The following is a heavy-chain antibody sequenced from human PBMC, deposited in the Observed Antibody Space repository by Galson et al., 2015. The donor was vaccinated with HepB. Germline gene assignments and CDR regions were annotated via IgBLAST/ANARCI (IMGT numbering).Heavy chain of an antibody. CDR1: GFTFSSYS. J-gene: IGHJ4*02. CDR3: VRDPPLGTPLDY. Sequence: SLRLSCAASGFTFSSYSMNWVRQAPGKGLEWVSSISSSSNYIYYADSVKGQFTISRDDAQNSLYLQMNSLRAEDTAVYYCVRDPPLGTPLDYWGQGTLVTVSS. D-gene: IGHD3-16*01. CDR2: ISSSSNYI. V-gene: IGHV3-21*01.